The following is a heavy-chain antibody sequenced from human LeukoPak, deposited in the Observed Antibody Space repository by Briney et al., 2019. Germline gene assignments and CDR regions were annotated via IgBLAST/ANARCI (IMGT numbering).Heavy chain of an antibody. J-gene: IGHJ4*02. Sequence: SETLSLTCTMSGDSTNTYSWSWIRQPPGKGLEWIGYIYHSGSTYYNPSLKSRVTISVDGSKNQFSLKLSSVTAADTAVYYCARAGYSGYDFHYWGQGTLVTVSS. D-gene: IGHD5-12*01. CDR3: ARAGYSGYDFHY. V-gene: IGHV4-30-2*01. CDR1: GDSTNTYS. CDR2: IYHSGST.